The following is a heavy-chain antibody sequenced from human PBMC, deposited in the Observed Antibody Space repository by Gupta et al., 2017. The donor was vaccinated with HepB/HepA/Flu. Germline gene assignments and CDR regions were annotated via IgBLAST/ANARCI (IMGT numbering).Heavy chain of an antibody. CDR1: GFTFNNYA. V-gene: IGHV3-33*01. Sequence: QVQLVESGGGVVQPGRSLRLSCVASGFTFNNYAMQWVRQAPGKGLEWVALIWSDGNAKDYADSVKGRFTVSRDNSKNTLYLQVNSLRAEDTAVYYCARHQAHMDVWGKGTTVTVSS. CDR2: IWSDGNAK. CDR3: ARHQAHMDV. J-gene: IGHJ6*03.